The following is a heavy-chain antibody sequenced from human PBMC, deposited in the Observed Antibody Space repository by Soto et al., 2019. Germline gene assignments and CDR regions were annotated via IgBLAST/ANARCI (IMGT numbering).Heavy chain of an antibody. V-gene: IGHV1-8*01. CDR3: ARIQCSGGSCYFPLWAFDI. J-gene: IGHJ3*02. D-gene: IGHD2-15*01. CDR1: GYTFTSYD. CDR2: MNPNSGNT. Sequence: QVQLVQSGAEVKKPGASVKVSCKASGYTFTSYDINWVRQATGQGLEWMGWMNPNSGNTGYAQKFQGRVTMTRNTSISTDYMELSSLRSEDTAVYYCARIQCSGGSCYFPLWAFDIWDQGTMVTVSS.